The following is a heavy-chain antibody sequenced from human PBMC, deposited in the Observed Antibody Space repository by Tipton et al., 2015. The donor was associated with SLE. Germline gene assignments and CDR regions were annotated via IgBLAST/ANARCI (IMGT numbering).Heavy chain of an antibody. D-gene: IGHD5-24*01. CDR1: GASISSHY. J-gene: IGHJ2*01. Sequence: TLSLTCTVSGASISSHYWSWIRQPPGKGLEWIGYMYYTGSAHYNPSLRNRVTISLDTSKNQFSLKLRSVTAADTAVYYCARTNLQGSLVDWYFDLWGRGTLVTVSS. CDR3: ARTNLQGSLVDWYFDL. CDR2: MYYTGSA. V-gene: IGHV4-59*11.